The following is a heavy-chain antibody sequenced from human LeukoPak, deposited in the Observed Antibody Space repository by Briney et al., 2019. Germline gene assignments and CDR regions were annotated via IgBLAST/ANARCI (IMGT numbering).Heavy chain of an antibody. V-gene: IGHV4-34*01. J-gene: IGHJ4*02. D-gene: IGHD5-12*01. Sequence: SETLSLTCAVYGGSFSGYYMSWIRQPPGKGLEWIGSIYYSGSTYYNPSLKSRVTISVDTSKNQFSLKLSSVTAADTAVYYCADGYDFDYWGQGTLVTVSS. CDR3: ADGYDFDY. CDR1: GGSFSGYY. CDR2: IYYSGST.